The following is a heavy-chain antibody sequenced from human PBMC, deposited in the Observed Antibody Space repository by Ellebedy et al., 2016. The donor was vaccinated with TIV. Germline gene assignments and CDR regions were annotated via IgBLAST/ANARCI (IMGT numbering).Heavy chain of an antibody. CDR2: VNQSGRT. V-gene: IGHV4-4*02. CDR1: GAYISSNEW. Sequence: SETLSLTCAVSGAYISSNEWWSWVRQPPGKGLEWIGEVNQSGRTNYHPSLKSRVTISVDKSKNQISLMLPSVTAADTAVYYCAGNAPGISASVYWGQGFLVTVSS. CDR3: AGNAPGISASVY. J-gene: IGHJ4*02. D-gene: IGHD6-13*01.